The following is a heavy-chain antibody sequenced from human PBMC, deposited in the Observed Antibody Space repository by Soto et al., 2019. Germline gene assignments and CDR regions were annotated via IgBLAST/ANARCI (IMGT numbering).Heavy chain of an antibody. V-gene: IGHV3-23*01. D-gene: IGHD1-1*01. CDR2: ISGSGANT. Sequence: EVQLLESGGGLVHPGGSLRLSCAASGFTFSNYAMSWVSQAPGKGLEWVSAISGSGANTYYADSVKGRFTISRDNSKNTLYLQINSLRAEDTAVYYCAKDLFDLRYAIRGDWLDPWGQGTLVTVSS. CDR1: GFTFSNYA. J-gene: IGHJ5*02. CDR3: AKDLFDLRYAIRGDWLDP.